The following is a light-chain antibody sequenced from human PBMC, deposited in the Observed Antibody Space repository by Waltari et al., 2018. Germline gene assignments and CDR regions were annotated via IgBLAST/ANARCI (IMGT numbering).Light chain of an antibody. CDR1: SSDVGGYDF. CDR3: SSYRSSSTLGV. Sequence: QSALTQPASVSGSPGQSITISCTGTSSDVGGYDFVSWYQHHPGNAPKLMIYEVSHRPSGGSNRFSGSKSGNTASLTIAGLQAEDEANYYCSSYRSSSTLGVFGGGTKLTAL. V-gene: IGLV2-14*01. CDR2: EVS. J-gene: IGLJ3*02.